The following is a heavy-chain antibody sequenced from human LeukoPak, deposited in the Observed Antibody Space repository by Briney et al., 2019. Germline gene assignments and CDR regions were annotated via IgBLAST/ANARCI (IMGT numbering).Heavy chain of an antibody. Sequence: KSSETLSLTCTVSGGSISSGGYYWSWIRQHPGKGLEWIGYIYYSGSTYYNPSLKSRVTISVDTSKNQFSLKLSSVTAADTAVYYCAREHDYGDYGPPYFDYWGQGTLVTVSS. CDR1: GGSISSGGYY. J-gene: IGHJ4*02. V-gene: IGHV4-31*03. CDR3: AREHDYGDYGPPYFDY. D-gene: IGHD4-17*01. CDR2: IYYSGST.